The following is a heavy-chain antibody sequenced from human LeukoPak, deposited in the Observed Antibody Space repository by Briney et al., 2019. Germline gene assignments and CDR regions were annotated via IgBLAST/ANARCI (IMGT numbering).Heavy chain of an antibody. Sequence: GGSLRLSCAASGFTFSSYGMHWVRQAPGKGLEWVAVISYDGSNKYYADSVKGRFTISRDNSKNTMYLQMNSLRAEDTAVYYCAKDRSRWLREKLLDYWGQGTLVTVSS. CDR1: GFTFSSYG. D-gene: IGHD5-24*01. J-gene: IGHJ4*02. CDR2: ISYDGSNK. V-gene: IGHV3-30*18. CDR3: AKDRSRWLREKLLDY.